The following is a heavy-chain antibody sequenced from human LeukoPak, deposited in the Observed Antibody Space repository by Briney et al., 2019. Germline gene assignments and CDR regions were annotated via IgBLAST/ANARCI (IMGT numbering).Heavy chain of an antibody. CDR1: GGTFSSYA. CDR3: ARGRRDGTTYYFDC. V-gene: IGHV1-69*05. CDR2: IIPIFGTA. J-gene: IGHJ4*02. D-gene: IGHD1-1*01. Sequence: GASVKVSCKASGGTFSSYAISWVRQAPGQGLEWMGGIIPIFGTANYAQKFQGRVTITTDESTSTAYMELSSLRSEDTAVYYCARGRRDGTTYYFDCWGQGTLVTVSS.